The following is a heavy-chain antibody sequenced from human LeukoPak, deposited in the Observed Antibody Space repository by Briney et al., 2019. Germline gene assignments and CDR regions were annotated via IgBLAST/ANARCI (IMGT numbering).Heavy chain of an antibody. J-gene: IGHJ4*02. Sequence: GGSLRLSCAASGFTFSSYDMHWVRQATGKGLEWVSAIGTAGDTYYPGSVKGRFTISRENAKNSLYLQMNSLRAGDTAVYYCARDQDDYGGNSPLGYWGQGTLVTVSS. D-gene: IGHD4-23*01. CDR1: GFTFSSYD. CDR3: ARDQDDYGGNSPLGY. V-gene: IGHV3-13*01. CDR2: IGTAGDT.